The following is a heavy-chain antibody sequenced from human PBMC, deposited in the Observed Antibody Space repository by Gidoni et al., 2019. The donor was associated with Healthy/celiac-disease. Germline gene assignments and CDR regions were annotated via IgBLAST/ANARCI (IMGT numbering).Heavy chain of an antibody. Sequence: QVQLQQWGAGLLKPSETLSLTCAVYGGSFSGYYWSWIRQPPGKGLEWIGEINHSGSTNYNPSLKSRVTISVDTSKNQFSLKLSSVTAADTAVYYCARGKQWLVRSVGYWGQGTLVTVSS. CDR3: ARGKQWLVRSVGY. V-gene: IGHV4-34*01. CDR2: INHSGST. CDR1: GGSFSGYY. J-gene: IGHJ4*02. D-gene: IGHD6-19*01.